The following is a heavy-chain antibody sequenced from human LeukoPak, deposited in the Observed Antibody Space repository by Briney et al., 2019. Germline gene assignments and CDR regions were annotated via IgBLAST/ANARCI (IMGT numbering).Heavy chain of an antibody. J-gene: IGHJ4*02. Sequence: GGSLRLSCAASGFTFSSYSMNWVRQAPGKGLEWVSSISSSSSYIYYADSVKGRYTISRDNAKNSLYLQMNSLRAEDTAVYYCARDPLWPELGHFDYWGQGTLVTVSS. CDR1: GFTFSSYS. CDR3: ARDPLWPELGHFDY. V-gene: IGHV3-21*01. CDR2: ISSSSSYI. D-gene: IGHD7-27*01.